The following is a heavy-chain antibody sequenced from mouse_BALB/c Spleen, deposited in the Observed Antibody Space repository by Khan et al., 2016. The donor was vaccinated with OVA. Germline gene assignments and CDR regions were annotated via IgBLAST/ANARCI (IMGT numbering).Heavy chain of an antibody. CDR3: ARTARIKY. D-gene: IGHD1-2*01. V-gene: IGHV3-2*02. J-gene: IGHJ2*01. CDR1: GYSITSGYG. CDR2: ISYSGST. Sequence: EVQLQESGPGLVKPSQSLSLTCTVTGYSITSGYGWNWIRQFPGNILEWMGYISYSGSTNYNPYLKSRISITRDTSKNQFFLQLNTVTTEDTATYYCARTARIKYWGQGTTLTVSS.